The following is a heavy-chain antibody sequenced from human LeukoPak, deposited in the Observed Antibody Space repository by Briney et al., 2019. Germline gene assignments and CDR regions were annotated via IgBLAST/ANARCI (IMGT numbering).Heavy chain of an antibody. D-gene: IGHD2-21*01. CDR2: IYENGGTT. V-gene: IGHV3-23*01. J-gene: IGHJ4*02. CDR1: GFTFRSHA. CDR3: AKDFRIGYSAHFDY. Sequence: PGGSLRLSCVGSGFTFRSHAMSCVRQAPEKGLEFVSGIYENGGTTYYADSVKGRFSISRDNSKNTLHLQMDSLRGEDTAVYYCAKDFRIGYSAHFDYWGQGALVTVSS.